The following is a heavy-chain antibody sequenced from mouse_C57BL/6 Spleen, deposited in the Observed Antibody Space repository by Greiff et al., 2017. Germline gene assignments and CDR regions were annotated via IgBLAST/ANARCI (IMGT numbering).Heavy chain of an antibody. V-gene: IGHV1-82*01. Sequence: QVQLQQSGPDLVKPGASVKISCKASGYAFSSSWMNWVKQRPGKGLEWIGRIYPGDGDTKYNGKFKGKATLTADKSSSTAYMQLSSLTSEDSAVYFCARSDLSWFAYWGQGTLVTVSA. J-gene: IGHJ3*01. CDR1: GYAFSSSW. CDR3: ARSDLSWFAY. CDR2: IYPGDGDT.